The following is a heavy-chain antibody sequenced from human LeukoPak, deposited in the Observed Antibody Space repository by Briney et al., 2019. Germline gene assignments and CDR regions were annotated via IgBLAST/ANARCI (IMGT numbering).Heavy chain of an antibody. CDR1: GFTFSSYG. V-gene: IGHV3-30*03. Sequence: GGSLRLSCAASGFTFSSYGMHWVRQAPGKGLEGVAVISYDGSNKYYADSVKGRFTISRDNSKNTLYLQMNSLRAEDTAVYYCSSNGYSYGLLFDYWGQGTLVTVSS. CDR3: SSNGYSYGLLFDY. J-gene: IGHJ4*02. CDR2: ISYDGSNK. D-gene: IGHD5-18*01.